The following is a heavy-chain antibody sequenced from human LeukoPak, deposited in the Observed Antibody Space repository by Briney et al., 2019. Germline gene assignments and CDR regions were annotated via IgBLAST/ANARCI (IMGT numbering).Heavy chain of an antibody. Sequence: SETLSLTCAVYGGPFSGYYWTWIRQAPGKGLEWIGEINPSGRISYNPSLKSRLTISVDASKNQFSLNLRSLTAADTAVYYCARGRQEVSMIVVVMTAVSYYLDVWGKGTTVTVS. V-gene: IGHV4-34*01. CDR1: GGPFSGYY. CDR2: INPSGRI. CDR3: ARGRQEVSMIVVVMTAVSYYLDV. D-gene: IGHD3-22*01. J-gene: IGHJ6*03.